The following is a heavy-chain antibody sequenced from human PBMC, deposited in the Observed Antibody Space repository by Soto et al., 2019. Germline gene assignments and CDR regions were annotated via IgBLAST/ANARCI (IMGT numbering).Heavy chain of an antibody. J-gene: IGHJ5*01. Sequence: XETLSLTCFVAGDSFRDYYWSWIRQSPGVGLEWIGEINPSGRTEYNPSLRGRVTLSVDTSKNQFSLTLSTMTAADTAVYYCARTRNRWFDSWGQGTLVTVSS. D-gene: IGHD1-1*01. CDR3: ARTRNRWFDS. CDR1: GDSFRDYY. CDR2: INPSGRT. V-gene: IGHV4-34*01.